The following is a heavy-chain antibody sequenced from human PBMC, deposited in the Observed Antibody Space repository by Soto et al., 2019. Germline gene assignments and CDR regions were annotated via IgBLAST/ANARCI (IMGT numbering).Heavy chain of an antibody. V-gene: IGHV3-23*01. J-gene: IGHJ4*02. CDR3: AKEWSYSSGWSHVDY. D-gene: IGHD6-19*01. CDR1: GFTFSSYA. CDR2: ISGSGGST. Sequence: EVQLLESGGGLVQPGGSLRLSCAASGFTFSSYAISWVRQAPGKGLEWVSAISGSGGSTYYADSVKGRFTISRDNSKNTLYLKMNSLRAEDTAVYYCAKEWSYSSGWSHVDYWGQGTLVTVSS.